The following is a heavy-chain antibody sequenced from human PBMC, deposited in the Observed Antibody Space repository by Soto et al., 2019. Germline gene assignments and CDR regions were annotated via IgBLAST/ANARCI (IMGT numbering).Heavy chain of an antibody. CDR2: IYYGGST. CDR3: ARGRDCSTTSCSLDLRLGYYFDK. J-gene: IGHJ4*02. V-gene: IGHV4-31*03. Sequence: QVQLQESGPGLVKPSQTLSLTCTVSGSSISSGGYYWSWIRQHPGKGLEWIGYIYYGGSTYYNPSLMSRVTISVDTSKNQFSLKLSSVTAADTAVYYCARGRDCSTTSCSLDLRLGYYFDKWGQGTLVTVSS. D-gene: IGHD2-2*01. CDR1: GSSISSGGYY.